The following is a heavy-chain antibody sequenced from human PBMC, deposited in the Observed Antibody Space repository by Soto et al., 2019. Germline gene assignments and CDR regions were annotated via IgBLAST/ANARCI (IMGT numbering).Heavy chain of an antibody. D-gene: IGHD6-13*01. Sequence: PGGSLRLSCAASGFTFSSYAMSWVRQAPGKGLEWVSSIIGGGETTYHADSVKGRFTISRDNSKDTLDLQMNSLRADDTAVYYCAKGKRYTSGWYGAFDYWGQGTLVTVSS. V-gene: IGHV3-23*01. CDR1: GFTFSSYA. CDR2: IIGGGETT. CDR3: AKGKRYTSGWYGAFDY. J-gene: IGHJ4*02.